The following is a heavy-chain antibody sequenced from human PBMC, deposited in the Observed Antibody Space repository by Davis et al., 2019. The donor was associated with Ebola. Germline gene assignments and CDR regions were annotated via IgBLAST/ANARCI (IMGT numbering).Heavy chain of an antibody. Sequence: AASVKVSCKASGYTFTSYDINWVRQATGQGLEWMGWMNPDSGNTGYVQKFQGRVTMTRDTSTSTVYLELSSLRSEDTAVYYCARVPDWRWYFDLWGRGTLVTVSS. CDR2: MNPDSGNT. CDR1: GYTFTSYD. J-gene: IGHJ2*01. CDR3: ARVPDWRWYFDL. D-gene: IGHD2-21*01. V-gene: IGHV1-8*01.